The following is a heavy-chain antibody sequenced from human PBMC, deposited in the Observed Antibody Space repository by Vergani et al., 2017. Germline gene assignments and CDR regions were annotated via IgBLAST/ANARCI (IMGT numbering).Heavy chain of an antibody. V-gene: IGHV3-11*04. CDR3: AKNPGISTTRHYYAMDV. CDR2: ISPGASTV. J-gene: IGHJ6*02. Sequence: QVQLQESGPGLVKPSETLSLTCTVSGGSISSYYMSWIRQAPGKGLEWVSHISPGASTVSYTDSVTGRFTVSRDNDNNSLTLDMTTLRVEDTAVYYCAKNPGISTTRHYYAMDVWGQGTTVTVSS. CDR1: GGSISSYY. D-gene: IGHD1-1*01.